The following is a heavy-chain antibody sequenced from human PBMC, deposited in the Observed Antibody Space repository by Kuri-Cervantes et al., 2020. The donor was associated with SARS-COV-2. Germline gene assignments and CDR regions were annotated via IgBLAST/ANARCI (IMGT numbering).Heavy chain of an antibody. J-gene: IGHJ4*02. Sequence: GGSLRLSCAASGFTFSSYEMNWVRQAPGKGLEWVSYISSSGSTIYYADSVKGRFTISRDNAKNSLYLQMNSLRAEDTAVYYCARDRYSSSPLRYYFDYWGQGTLVTVSS. CDR1: GFTFSSYE. CDR3: ARDRYSSSPLRYYFDY. CDR2: ISSSGSTI. D-gene: IGHD6-13*01. V-gene: IGHV3-48*03.